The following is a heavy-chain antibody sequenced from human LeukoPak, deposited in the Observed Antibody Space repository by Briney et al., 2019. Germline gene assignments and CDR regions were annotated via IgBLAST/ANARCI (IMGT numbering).Heavy chain of an antibody. D-gene: IGHD3-10*01. CDR2: ISSSSSYI. CDR3: ARDRGWFGESPDAFDI. CDR1: GFTFSSYS. Sequence: GGSLRLSCAASGFTFSSYSMNWVRQAPGKGLEWVSSISSSSSYIYYADSVKGRFTNSRDNAKNSLYLQMNSLRAEDTAVYYCARDRGWFGESPDAFDIWGQGTMVTVSS. V-gene: IGHV3-21*01. J-gene: IGHJ3*02.